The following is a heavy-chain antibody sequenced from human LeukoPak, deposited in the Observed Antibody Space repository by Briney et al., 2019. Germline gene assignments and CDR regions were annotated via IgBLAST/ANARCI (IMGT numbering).Heavy chain of an antibody. Sequence: SETLSLTCAVYGGSFSRYYWSWIRQSPGKGLEWIAEINHRGDTNYNPSVKSRVTISVDTSRNQFSLKVTSLTAADTAVYFCARGPAISETGYFDYWGQGTLVTVSS. CDR2: INHRGDT. J-gene: IGHJ4*03. CDR1: GGSFSRYY. V-gene: IGHV4-34*01. CDR3: ARGPAISETGYFDY. D-gene: IGHD1-1*01.